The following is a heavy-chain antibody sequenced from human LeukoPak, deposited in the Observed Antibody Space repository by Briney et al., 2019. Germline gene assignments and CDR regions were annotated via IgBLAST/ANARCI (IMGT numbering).Heavy chain of an antibody. D-gene: IGHD6-19*01. CDR3: ARGQIAVAGIYWFDP. V-gene: IGHV1-8*01. CDR2: MNPNSGNT. CDR1: GYTFTSYD. Sequence: ASVKVSCKASGYTFTSYDINWVRQATGQGLEWMGWMNPNSGNTGYAQKFQGRVTMTRNTSISTAYMKLSSLRSEDTAVYYCARGQIAVAGIYWFDPWGQGTLVTVSS. J-gene: IGHJ5*02.